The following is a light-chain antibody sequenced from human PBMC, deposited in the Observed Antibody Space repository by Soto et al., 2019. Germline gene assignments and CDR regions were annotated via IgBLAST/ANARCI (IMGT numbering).Light chain of an antibody. V-gene: IGLV2-23*01. CDR3: CSHAGSSTYVV. CDR2: EDT. Sequence: QSVLTQPASVSGSPGQSIAISCTGTSGDVGGYNLVSWYQQHPGKAPKFLIYEDTKRPSGVSDRFSGSKSGNTASLTISGLQAEDEADYYCCSHAGSSTYVVFGGGTKLTVL. CDR1: SGDVGGYNL. J-gene: IGLJ2*01.